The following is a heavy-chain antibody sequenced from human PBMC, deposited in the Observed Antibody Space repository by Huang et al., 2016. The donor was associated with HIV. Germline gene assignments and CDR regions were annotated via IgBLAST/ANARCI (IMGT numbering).Heavy chain of an antibody. Sequence: QVQLVQSGAEVKKPGASVKVSCKASGYTFSNYDINWVRQAPGQGLEGMGWMNPNSGNTGYARKFQGRVTKTRSTSISTAYMELSRLRFEDTAVYYWATLPPVNYGRSGGRVRDYWGQGSLVTVSS. J-gene: IGHJ4*02. D-gene: IGHD2-15*01. CDR1: GYTFSNYD. CDR3: ATLPPVNYGRSGGRVRDY. V-gene: IGHV1-8*01. CDR2: MNPNSGNT.